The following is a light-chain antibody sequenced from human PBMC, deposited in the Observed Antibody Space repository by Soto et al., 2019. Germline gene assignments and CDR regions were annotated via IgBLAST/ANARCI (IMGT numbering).Light chain of an antibody. CDR3: LQDYNFPRT. V-gene: IGKV3-11*01. Sequence: VLTQSPATLSLSPGERATLSCWASQSVSSNLAWYQQKPGQAPRLLISEASNRATGIPARFSGSGSGTDFTLTITSLQPEDFATYYCLQDYNFPRTFGQGTKVDIK. J-gene: IGKJ1*01. CDR1: QSVSSN. CDR2: EAS.